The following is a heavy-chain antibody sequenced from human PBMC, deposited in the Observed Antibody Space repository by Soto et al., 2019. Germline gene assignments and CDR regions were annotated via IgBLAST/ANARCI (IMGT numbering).Heavy chain of an antibody. CDR3: ARVPYDYIWVQGLTYFDY. CDR2: ISSSSSYI. Sequence: PGGSLRLSCAASGFTFSSYSMNWVRQAPGKGLEWVSSISSSSSYIYYADSVKGRFTISRDNAKNSLHLQMNSLRAEDTAVYYCARVPYDYIWVQGLTYFDYWGQGTLVTVSS. CDR1: GFTFSSYS. D-gene: IGHD3-16*01. J-gene: IGHJ4*02. V-gene: IGHV3-21*01.